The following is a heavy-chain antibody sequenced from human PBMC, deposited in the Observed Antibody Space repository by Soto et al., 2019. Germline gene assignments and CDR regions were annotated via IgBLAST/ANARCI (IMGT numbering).Heavy chain of an antibody. CDR3: ARGRYCLTGRCFPNWFDS. CDR2: IYKSATT. D-gene: IGHD2-15*01. V-gene: IGHV4-30-4*01. Sequence: QVQLVESGPGLVKPSQTLSLTCSVSGDSISSVDYFWAWIRQPPGQALEYIGYIYKSATTYYNPSFESRVAISLETSKSQFSLNVTTVTAADPAVYFCARGRYCLTGRCFPNWFDSWGQGTLVTVSS. CDR1: GDSISSVDYF. J-gene: IGHJ5*01.